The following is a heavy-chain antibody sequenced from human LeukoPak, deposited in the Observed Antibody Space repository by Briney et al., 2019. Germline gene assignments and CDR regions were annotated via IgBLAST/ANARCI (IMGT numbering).Heavy chain of an antibody. CDR2: IYYSGST. CDR1: GGSISSHY. V-gene: IGHV4-59*11. D-gene: IGHD3-16*01. CDR3: ARDLGGGYYFDY. Sequence: PSETLSLTCTVSGGSISSHYWSWIRQPPGKGLEWIGYIYYSGSTNYNPSLKSRVTISVDTSKNQFSLKLSSVTAADTAVYYCARDLGGGYYFDYWGQGTLVTVSS. J-gene: IGHJ4*02.